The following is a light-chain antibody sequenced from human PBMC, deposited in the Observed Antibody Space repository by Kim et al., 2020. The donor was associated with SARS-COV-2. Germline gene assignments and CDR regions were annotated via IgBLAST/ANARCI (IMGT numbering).Light chain of an antibody. CDR3: SSYTSSSTYV. Sequence: GQSITLSCTGTSSDVGGYNYVSWYQQHPGKAPKLMIYDVSTRPSGVSNRFSGSKSGNTASLTISGLQAEDEADYYCSSYTSSSTYVLGTGTKVTVL. CDR1: SSDVGGYNY. V-gene: IGLV2-14*04. J-gene: IGLJ1*01. CDR2: DVS.